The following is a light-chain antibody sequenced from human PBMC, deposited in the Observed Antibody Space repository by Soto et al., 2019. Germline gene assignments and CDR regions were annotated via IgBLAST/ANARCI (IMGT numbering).Light chain of an antibody. Sequence: QSALTQPHSVSGSPGQSVTISCSGTSSDVGNYNYVSWYQHHPGKAPKLMIYDVTTRPSGVPDRFSGSKSGNTASLTISGLQAEDEADFYCCSFTSSNTHVFGAGTKVTVL. CDR1: SSDVGNYNY. V-gene: IGLV2-11*01. CDR2: DVT. J-gene: IGLJ1*01. CDR3: CSFTSSNTHV.